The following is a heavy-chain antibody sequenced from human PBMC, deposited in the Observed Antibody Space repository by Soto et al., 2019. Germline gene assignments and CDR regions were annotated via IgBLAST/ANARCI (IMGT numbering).Heavy chain of an antibody. CDR3: ARDGYCSGGSRYSAWFDP. CDR2: ISAYNGNT. CDR1: GYTVTSYG. D-gene: IGHD2-15*01. Sequence: ASVKVSCKASGYTVTSYGISWVRPAPGQGLEWMGWISAYNGNTNYAQKLQGRVTMTTDTSTSTAYMELRSLRSDDTAVYYCARDGYCSGGSRYSAWFDPWGQGTLVTVSS. V-gene: IGHV1-18*01. J-gene: IGHJ5*02.